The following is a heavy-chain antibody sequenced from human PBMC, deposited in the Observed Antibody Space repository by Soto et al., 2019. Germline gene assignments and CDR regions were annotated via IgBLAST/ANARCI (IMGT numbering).Heavy chain of an antibody. D-gene: IGHD3-10*01. CDR2: ISGSGGST. CDR3: AKDYDYYGSRGSYYYMDV. CDR1: GFTFISYA. J-gene: IGHJ6*03. V-gene: IGHV3-23*01. Sequence: EVQLLESGGGLVQPGGSLRLSCAASGFTFISYAMSWVRQAPGKGLEWVSAISGSGGSTYYADSVKGRFTISRDNSKNTLYLQMNRLRADDTAVYYCAKDYDYYGSRGSYYYMDVWGKGTTVTVS.